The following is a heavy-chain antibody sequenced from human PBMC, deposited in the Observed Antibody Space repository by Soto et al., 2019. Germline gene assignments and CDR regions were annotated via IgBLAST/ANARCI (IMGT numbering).Heavy chain of an antibody. Sequence: QLVQSGAEVKKSGASVKVSCEASGYTFSSYSISWVRQAPGQGLEWMGWVTVYNGHTNYAQKFQDRVTMTTDTSTSTAYMELRSLTSDDTAVYYCARRDGSSRLFDHWGQGTLVTVSS. CDR3: ARRDGSSRLFDH. CDR2: VTVYNGHT. J-gene: IGHJ5*02. CDR1: GYTFSSYS. D-gene: IGHD1-26*01. V-gene: IGHV1-18*01.